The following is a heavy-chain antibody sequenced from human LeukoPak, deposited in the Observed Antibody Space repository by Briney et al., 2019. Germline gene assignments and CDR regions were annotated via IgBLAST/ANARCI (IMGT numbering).Heavy chain of an antibody. D-gene: IGHD5-12*01. CDR1: GGSISSYY. CDR2: IYYSGST. Sequence: PSETLSLTCTVSGGSISSYYWSWIRQPPGKGLEWIGYIYYSGSTYYNPSLKSRVTISVDTSKNQFSLKLSSVTAADTAVYYCARSSATSGSFHDYWGQGTLVTVSS. CDR3: ARSSATSGSFHDY. J-gene: IGHJ4*02. V-gene: IGHV4-59*08.